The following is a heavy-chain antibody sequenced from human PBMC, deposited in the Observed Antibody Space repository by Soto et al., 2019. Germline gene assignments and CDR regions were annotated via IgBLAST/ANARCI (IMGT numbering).Heavy chain of an antibody. D-gene: IGHD6-13*01. CDR3: ARQSGIAAGATAGYYYGMDV. V-gene: IGHV5-51*01. CDR2: IYPGDSDT. Sequence: GESLNISCKGSGYNFNTYWIGWVRQMPGKGLEWMGIIYPGDSDTKYSPSFQGQVTISADKSISTAYLQWSSLKASDTAMYYCARQSGIAAGATAGYYYGMDVWGQGTTVTVSS. CDR1: GYNFNTYW. J-gene: IGHJ6*02.